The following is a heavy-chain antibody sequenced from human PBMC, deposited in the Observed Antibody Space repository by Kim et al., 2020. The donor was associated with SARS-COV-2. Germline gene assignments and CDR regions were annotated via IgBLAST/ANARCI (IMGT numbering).Heavy chain of an antibody. D-gene: IGHD2-15*01. CDR2: IYYNGST. Sequence: SETLSLTCTVSGGSVSSGSYYWSWIRQPPGKGLEWIGYIYYNGSTNYNPSLKSRVTISVDTSKNQFSLKLSSVTAADTAVYYCARGRGDIVVVVAATPPSFDYWAREPWSPSPQ. CDR3: ARGRGDIVVVVAATPPSFDY. V-gene: IGHV4-61*01. J-gene: IGHJ4*02. CDR1: GGSVSSGSYY.